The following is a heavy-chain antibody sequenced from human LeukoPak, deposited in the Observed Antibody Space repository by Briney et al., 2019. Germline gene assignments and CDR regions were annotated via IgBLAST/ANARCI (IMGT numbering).Heavy chain of an antibody. CDR2: ISDTGGRT. Sequence: GGSLRLSCAASGFTFSDSAVSWVRQAPGEGLEWVSSISDTGGRTYYADSVKGRLTITIDNSRNTVNLQMNSLRAGDTARYYCAQGGKDFDFWRFDLWGQGILVTLSS. CDR1: GFTFSDSA. CDR3: AQGGKDFDFWRFDL. J-gene: IGHJ5*02. V-gene: IGHV3-23*01. D-gene: IGHD3-3*01.